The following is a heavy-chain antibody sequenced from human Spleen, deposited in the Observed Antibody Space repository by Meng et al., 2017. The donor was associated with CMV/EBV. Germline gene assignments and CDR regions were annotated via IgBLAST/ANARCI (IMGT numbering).Heavy chain of an antibody. CDR3: ARGGPQQGYCSGGSCYLGWFDP. J-gene: IGHJ5*02. D-gene: IGHD2-15*01. Sequence: YYMSWIRQAPGKGLEWVSYISSSGSTIYYADSVKGRFTISRDNAKNSLYLQMNSLRAEDTAVYYCARGGPQQGYCSGGSCYLGWFDPWGQGTLVTVSS. V-gene: IGHV3-11*04. CDR2: ISSSGSTI. CDR1: YY.